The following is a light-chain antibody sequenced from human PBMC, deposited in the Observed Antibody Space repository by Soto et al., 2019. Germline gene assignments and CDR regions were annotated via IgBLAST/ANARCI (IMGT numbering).Light chain of an antibody. Sequence: IVLTLSPSARSLSPGESATLSCRASQTVSSYLLWYQQKPGQAPRLLIYDASNRASGTPARFSGSGSETDFTLTISSREPEDIAVYYCQHRMNWPLTFGQGTRLEI. V-gene: IGKV3-11*01. J-gene: IGKJ5*01. CDR1: QTVSSY. CDR3: QHRMNWPLT. CDR2: DAS.